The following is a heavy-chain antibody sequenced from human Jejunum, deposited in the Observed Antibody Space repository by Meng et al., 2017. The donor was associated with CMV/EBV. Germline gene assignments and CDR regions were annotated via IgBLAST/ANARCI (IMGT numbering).Heavy chain of an antibody. CDR2: IKSNPSGGTT. CDR3: AKVASLSHQHYDF. Sequence: FDFYYAWMRWFRQAPGKGLEWVGSIKSNPSGGTTDYAAPVQGRFTISRDDTRNTVFLQMSSLNIEDTGMYFCAKVASLSHQHYDFWGQGTLVTVSS. CDR1: FDFYYAW. D-gene: IGHD2-15*01. J-gene: IGHJ4*02. V-gene: IGHV3-15*07.